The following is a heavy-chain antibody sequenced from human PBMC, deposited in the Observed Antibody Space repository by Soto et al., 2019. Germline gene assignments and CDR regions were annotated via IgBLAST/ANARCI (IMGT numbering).Heavy chain of an antibody. V-gene: IGHV3-11*06. Sequence: PGGSLRLSCAASGFTFSDYYMSWIRQAPGKGLEWVSYISSSSSYAKHADSVKGRFTISRDNAKNSLYLQMNSLRAEDAAVYYCATSTGAPGNYWGQGTLVTVSS. J-gene: IGHJ4*02. CDR2: ISSSSSYA. CDR1: GFTFSDYY. D-gene: IGHD1-26*01. CDR3: ATSTGAPGNY.